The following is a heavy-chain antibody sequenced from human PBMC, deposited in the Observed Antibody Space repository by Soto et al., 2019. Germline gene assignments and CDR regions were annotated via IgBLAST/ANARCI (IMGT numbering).Heavy chain of an antibody. CDR2: ARNKVNGYTT. CDR1: GFTFSDHY. Sequence: PGGSLRLSCAASGFTFSDHYMDWVRQAPGKGLEWVGRARNKVNGYTTGYAASVEGRFSISRDDSKNTLYLQMNSLKTEDTAVYYCTTFFYSSGWHEGHYYGMDVWGQGTTVTVSS. CDR3: TTFFYSSGWHEGHYYGMDV. V-gene: IGHV3-72*01. J-gene: IGHJ6*02. D-gene: IGHD6-19*01.